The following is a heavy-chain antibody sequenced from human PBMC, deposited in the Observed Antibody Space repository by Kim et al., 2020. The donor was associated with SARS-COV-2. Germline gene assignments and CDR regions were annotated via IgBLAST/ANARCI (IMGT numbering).Heavy chain of an antibody. CDR2: IYYTGST. J-gene: IGHJ4*02. Sequence: SETLSLTCTVSGGSISSSSYYWGWIRQPPGKGLEWIGSIYYTGSTYYNPSLKSRVTISVDTSKNQFSLKLSSVTAADTAVYYCARHCYAFWSGYYLVCGGQGTLVTVSS. CDR3: ARHCYAFWSGYYLVC. D-gene: IGHD3-3*01. CDR1: GGSISSSSYY. V-gene: IGHV4-39*01.